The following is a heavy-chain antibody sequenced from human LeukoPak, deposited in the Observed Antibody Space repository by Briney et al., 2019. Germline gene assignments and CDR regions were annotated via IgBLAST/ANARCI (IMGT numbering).Heavy chain of an antibody. V-gene: IGHV3-48*03. D-gene: IGHD2-2*01. CDR1: GFTFSEFE. CDR2: ISSGGTTI. Sequence: GGSLRLSCAASGFTFSEFEMNWVRQAPGKGLEWVSDISSGGTTIFYADSVKGRFTISRDNARNSLYLQMNSLRDEDTAIYYCTRGLVVWGQGGMVTVSS. CDR3: TRGLVV. J-gene: IGHJ4*02.